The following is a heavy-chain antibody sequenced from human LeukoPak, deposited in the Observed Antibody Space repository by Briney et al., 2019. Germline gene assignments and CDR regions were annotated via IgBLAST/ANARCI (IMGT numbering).Heavy chain of an antibody. CDR1: GFTFSSYS. V-gene: IGHV3-48*01. CDR3: ARGLTY. D-gene: IGHD3-10*01. Sequence: GGSLRLSCAASGFTFSSYSMNWVRQAPGKGLEWVSDIGSSSSTIYYADSVKGRFTISRDNAKNSLYLQMTGLRAEDTAVYYCARGLTYWGQGTLVTVSS. CDR2: IGSSSSTI. J-gene: IGHJ4*02.